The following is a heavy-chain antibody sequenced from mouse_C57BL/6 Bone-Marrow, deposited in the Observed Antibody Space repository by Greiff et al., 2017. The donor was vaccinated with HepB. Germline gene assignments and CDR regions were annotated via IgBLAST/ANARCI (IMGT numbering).Heavy chain of an antibody. J-gene: IGHJ2*01. CDR2: ISDGGSYT. Sequence: DVKLQESGGGLVKPGGSLKLSCAASGFTFSSYAMSWVRQTPEKRLEWVATISDGGSYTYYPDNVKGRFTISRDNAKNNLYLQMSHLKSEDTAMYYCARDDYYDYGRDYWGQGTTLTVSS. CDR1: GFTFSSYA. CDR3: ARDDYYDYGRDY. V-gene: IGHV5-4*01. D-gene: IGHD2-4*01.